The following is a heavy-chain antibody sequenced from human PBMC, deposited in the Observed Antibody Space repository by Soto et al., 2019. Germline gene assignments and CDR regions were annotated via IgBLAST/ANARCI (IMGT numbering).Heavy chain of an antibody. Sequence: QVQLQQWGAGLLKPSETLSLTCAVYGGSFSGYYWTWIRQPPGTGLEWIGEINHSGSTNYNPSLNSRVTISVDTSKNHVSLKRTSVTAADTAVYYCARDKITCLFDYWGQGTLVTVSS. CDR2: INHSGST. D-gene: IGHD1-20*01. V-gene: IGHV4-34*01. J-gene: IGHJ4*02. CDR1: GGSFSGYY. CDR3: ARDKITCLFDY.